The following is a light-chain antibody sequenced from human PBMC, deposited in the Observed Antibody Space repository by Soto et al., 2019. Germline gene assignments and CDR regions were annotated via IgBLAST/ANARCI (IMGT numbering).Light chain of an antibody. CDR1: SSNIGGNT. J-gene: IGLJ1*01. Sequence: QSVLTQPPSASGTPGQRVTISCSGSSSNIGGNTVNWFRQLPGTAPKLLIHSNNQRPSGVPDRFSGSKSGPSASLAISGFQSEDEADYYCAAWDDSLNGYVFGTGNKVTVL. CDR3: AAWDDSLNGYV. CDR2: SNN. V-gene: IGLV1-44*01.